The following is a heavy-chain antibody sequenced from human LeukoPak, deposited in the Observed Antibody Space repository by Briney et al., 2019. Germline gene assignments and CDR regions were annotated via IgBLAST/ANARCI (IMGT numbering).Heavy chain of an antibody. CDR1: GFTFSSYA. Sequence: GGSLRLSCAASGFTFSSYAMSGVRQAPGRGVEWGSAISGIVSTTYYADSVKARFTISRDNSKNTLYLQMNSLRAEDTALYYCAKEGIAAVYYFYGMDAWGQGTTVTVSS. D-gene: IGHD6-13*01. V-gene: IGHV3-23*01. CDR3: AKEGIAAVYYFYGMDA. J-gene: IGHJ6*02. CDR2: ISGIVSTT.